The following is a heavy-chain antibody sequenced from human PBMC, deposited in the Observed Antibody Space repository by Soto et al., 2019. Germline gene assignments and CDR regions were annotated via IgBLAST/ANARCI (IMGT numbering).Heavy chain of an antibody. CDR3: AREIEDHGDYWYYFDY. CDR2: ISYDGSNK. Sequence: QVQLVESGGGVVQPGRSLRLSCAASGFTFSSYAMHWVRQAPGKGLEWVAVISYDGSNKYYADSVKGRFTISRDNSKNTLYLQMNSLRAEDTAVYYCAREIEDHGDYWYYFDYWGQGTLVTVSS. V-gene: IGHV3-30-3*01. J-gene: IGHJ4*02. CDR1: GFTFSSYA. D-gene: IGHD4-17*01.